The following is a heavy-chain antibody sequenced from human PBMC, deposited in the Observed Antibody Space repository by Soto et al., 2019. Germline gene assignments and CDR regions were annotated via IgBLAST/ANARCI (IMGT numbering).Heavy chain of an antibody. J-gene: IGHJ4*02. D-gene: IGHD5-18*01. CDR1: GFTFSSYN. V-gene: IGHV3-48*02. Sequence: EVQLVESGGGLVQPGGSLRLSCSASGFTFSSYNMNWVRQAPGKGLEWVSYISSSSGTIYYADSVKGRFTISRDNAKNSLYLQMNSLRDEDTAVYYWARPRGYSYVLPDYWGQGTLVTVSS. CDR3: ARPRGYSYVLPDY. CDR2: ISSSSGTI.